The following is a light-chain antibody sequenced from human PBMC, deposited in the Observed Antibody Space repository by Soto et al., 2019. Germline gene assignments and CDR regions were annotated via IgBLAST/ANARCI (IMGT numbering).Light chain of an antibody. CDR1: SSDVGSYYL. J-gene: IGLJ1*01. CDR3: CSYAGSSTPYV. CDR2: EGS. V-gene: IGLV2-23*01. Sequence: QSVLTQPASVSGSPGQSITISCSGTSSDVGSYYLVSWYQQHPGKAPKLIIYEGSKRPSGVSNRFSGSKSGNTASLTISGLQAEDEADYYCCSYAGSSTPYVFGTGTKLTVL.